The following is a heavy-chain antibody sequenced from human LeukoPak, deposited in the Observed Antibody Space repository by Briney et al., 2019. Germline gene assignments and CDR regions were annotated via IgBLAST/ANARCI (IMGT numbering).Heavy chain of an antibody. CDR3: ARDLFPQYCSGGSCYSSSGYDFDY. J-gene: IGHJ4*02. CDR1: GGTFSSYA. D-gene: IGHD2-15*01. CDR2: IIPIFGTA. Sequence: ASVKVSCKASGGTFSSYAISWVRQAPGQGREWMGRIIPIFGTANYAQKFQGRVTITTDESTSTAYMELSSLRSEDTAVYYCARDLFPQYCSGGSCYSSSGYDFDYWCQGTLVTVSS. V-gene: IGHV1-69*05.